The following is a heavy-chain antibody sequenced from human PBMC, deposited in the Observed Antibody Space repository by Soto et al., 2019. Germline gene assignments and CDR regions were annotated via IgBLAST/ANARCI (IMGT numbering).Heavy chain of an antibody. CDR1: GYTFSSYA. V-gene: IGHV1-3*01. J-gene: IGHJ4*02. D-gene: IGHD1-26*01. CDR2: INAGNGDT. Sequence: ASVKVSCKASGYTFSSYAMHWVRQAPGQRLEWMGWINAGNGDTKYSQKFQGRVTITRDTSASTVYMELSSLRSEDTAVYYCARAQGGYSGSYRFDYWGQGTLVSVS. CDR3: ARAQGGYSGSYRFDY.